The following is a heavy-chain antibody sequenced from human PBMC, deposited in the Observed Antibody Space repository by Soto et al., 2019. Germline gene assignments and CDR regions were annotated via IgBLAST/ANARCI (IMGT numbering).Heavy chain of an antibody. J-gene: IGHJ3*02. CDR3: ARLLKLRRDAFEI. Sequence: PSETLSLTCTVSGGSISSGGYYWSWIRQHPGKGLEWIGYIYYSGSTYYNPSLKSRVTISVDTSKNQFSLKLSSVTAADTAVYYCARLLKLRRDAFEIWGQGTMVTVSS. CDR2: IYYSGST. D-gene: IGHD2-15*01. V-gene: IGHV4-31*03. CDR1: GGSISSGGYY.